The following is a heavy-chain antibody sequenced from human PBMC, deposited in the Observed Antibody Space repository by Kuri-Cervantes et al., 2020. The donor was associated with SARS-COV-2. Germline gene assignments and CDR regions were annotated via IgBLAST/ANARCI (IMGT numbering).Heavy chain of an antibody. CDR3: ARDFERGYSYGYGGGYFDY. V-gene: IGHV4-34*01. Sequence: GSLRLSCAVYGGSFSNFYWSWIRQPPGKGLEWIGEINHSGSANYNPSLKSRVTISVDKSKNQLSLKLSSVTAADTAVYYCARDFERGYSYGYGGGYFDYWGQGTLVTVSS. J-gene: IGHJ4*02. CDR2: INHSGSA. CDR1: GGSFSNFY. D-gene: IGHD5-18*01.